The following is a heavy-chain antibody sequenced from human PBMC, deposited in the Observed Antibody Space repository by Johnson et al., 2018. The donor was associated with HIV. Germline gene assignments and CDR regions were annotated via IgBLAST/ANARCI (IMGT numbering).Heavy chain of an antibody. CDR1: GFTFSSYT. D-gene: IGHD6-13*01. CDR2: ISYDGSNK. V-gene: IGHV3-30-3*01. J-gene: IGHJ3*02. Sequence: QVLLVESGGGVVQPGRSLRLSCAASGFTFSSYTMHWVRQAPGKGLEWVAVISYDGSNKYYADSVKGRFTISRDNSKNSLYLQMNSLRAEDTALYHCARAGLQQLVLDAFDIWGQGTMVTVSS. CDR3: ARAGLQQLVLDAFDI.